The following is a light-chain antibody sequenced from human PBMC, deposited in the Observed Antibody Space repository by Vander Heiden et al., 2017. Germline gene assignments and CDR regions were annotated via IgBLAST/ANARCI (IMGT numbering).Light chain of an antibody. V-gene: IGLV2-23*01. CDR2: EGR. Sequence: QSALTQPASVSGSPGQSITISCTGTSSDVGSYNLVSWYQQHPGKAPKLMIYEGRKRPSGVSNRFSGSKSGNTASLTISGLQAEDEADYYCCSYAGSRTYVFGTGTKVTVL. J-gene: IGLJ1*01. CDR3: CSYAGSRTYV. CDR1: SSDVGSYNL.